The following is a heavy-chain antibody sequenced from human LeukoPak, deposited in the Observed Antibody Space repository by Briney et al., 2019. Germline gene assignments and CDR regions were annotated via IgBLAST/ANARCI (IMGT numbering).Heavy chain of an antibody. CDR2: ISGSGGST. J-gene: IGHJ5*02. D-gene: IGHD6-13*01. Sequence: GGSQRLSCAASGFTVSSNYMSWVRQAPGKGLEWVSAISGSGGSTYYADSVKGRFTISRDNSKNTLYLQMNSLRAEDTAVYYCAKGSSSWYSWFDPWGQGTLVTVSS. V-gene: IGHV3-23*01. CDR1: GFTVSSNY. CDR3: AKGSSSWYSWFDP.